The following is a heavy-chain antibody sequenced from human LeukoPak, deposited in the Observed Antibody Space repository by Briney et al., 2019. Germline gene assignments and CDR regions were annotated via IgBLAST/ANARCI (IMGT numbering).Heavy chain of an antibody. CDR3: ARGHYGMGV. Sequence: GGSLRLSCEASGFTFSTHWMTWVRQAPGEGLEWVASINPDGSEKYYVDSVKGRFTFSRDNAQESLYLQMNSLTAEDAAVYYCARGHYGMGVWSQGTTVTVSS. CDR1: GFTFSTHW. J-gene: IGHJ6*02. V-gene: IGHV3-7*05. CDR2: INPDGSEK.